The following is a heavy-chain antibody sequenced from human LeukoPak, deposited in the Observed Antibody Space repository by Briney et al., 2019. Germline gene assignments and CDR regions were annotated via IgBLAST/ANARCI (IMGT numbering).Heavy chain of an antibody. V-gene: IGHV4-34*01. J-gene: IGHJ4*02. CDR2: INHSGST. CDR3: ARGFMVRGVKGNYFDY. CDR1: GGSFSGYY. Sequence: PSETLSLTCAVYGGSFSGYYWSWIRQPPGKGLEWIGEINHSGSTNYNPSLKNRVTISVDTSKNQFSLKLSSVTAADTAVYYCARGFMVRGVKGNYFDYWGQGTLVTVSS. D-gene: IGHD3-10*01.